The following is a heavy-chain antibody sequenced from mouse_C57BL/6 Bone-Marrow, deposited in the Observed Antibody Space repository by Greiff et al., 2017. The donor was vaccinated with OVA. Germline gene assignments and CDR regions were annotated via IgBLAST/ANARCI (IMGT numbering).Heavy chain of an antibody. CDR3: ARRGYGSSYFWFAY. CDR2: IYPGDGDT. CDR1: GYAFSSYW. Sequence: VQLQQSGAELVKPGASVKISCKASGYAFSSYWMHWVKQRPGKGLEWIGQIYPGDGDTNYTGKFKGKATLTADKSSSTAYMQLSSLTSEDSAVYFCARRGYGSSYFWFAYWGQGTLVTVSA. D-gene: IGHD1-1*01. J-gene: IGHJ3*01. V-gene: IGHV1-80*01.